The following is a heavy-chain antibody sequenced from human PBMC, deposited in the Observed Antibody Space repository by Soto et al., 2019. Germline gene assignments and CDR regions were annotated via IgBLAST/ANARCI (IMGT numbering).Heavy chain of an antibody. CDR3: AREGCESDPGYYSYSDMDG. CDR1: GGSISSYY. D-gene: IGHD2-21*01. Sequence: SETLSLTCTVSGGSISSYYWSWIRQPPGKGLEWIGYIYYSGSTNYNPSLKSRVTISVDTSKNQFSLKLSSVTAADTAVYYCAREGCESDPGYYSYSDMDGWGQGTTVTVSS. V-gene: IGHV4-59*01. J-gene: IGHJ6*02. CDR2: IYYSGST.